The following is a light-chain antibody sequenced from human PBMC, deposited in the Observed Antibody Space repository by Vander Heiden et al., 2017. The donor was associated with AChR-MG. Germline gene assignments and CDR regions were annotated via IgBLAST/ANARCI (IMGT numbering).Light chain of an antibody. CDR2: RDT. V-gene: IGLV3-25*03. Sequence: ELTQPPPLSVSPGQTARITCSGDTLSKQFAYWYQQKAGQAPVLVIFRDTERPSGIPERFSGSTSGTTVTLTISRVQAEDEADYYCQSTDATVNVLFGGGTKLTVL. CDR1: TLSKQF. CDR3: QSTDATVNVL. J-gene: IGLJ2*01.